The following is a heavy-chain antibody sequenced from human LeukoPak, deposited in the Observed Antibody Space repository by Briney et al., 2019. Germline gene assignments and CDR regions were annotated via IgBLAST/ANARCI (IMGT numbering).Heavy chain of an antibody. J-gene: IGHJ4*02. CDR2: IKPSGGTT. Sequence: ASVKVSCKASGYTFITYYVHWVRQAPGQGLEWMGVIKPSGGTTTYAQKFQGRVTMTRDTSTSTVYMELSSLRSDDTAVYYCARDRSSFDYWGQGTLVTVSS. D-gene: IGHD6-6*01. CDR3: ARDRSSFDY. V-gene: IGHV1-46*01. CDR1: GYTFITYY.